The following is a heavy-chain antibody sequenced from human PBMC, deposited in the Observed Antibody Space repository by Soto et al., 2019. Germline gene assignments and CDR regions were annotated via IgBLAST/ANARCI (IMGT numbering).Heavy chain of an antibody. V-gene: IGHV3-21*01. J-gene: IGHJ4*02. D-gene: IGHD4-17*01. CDR3: AREDYAGASPRFDY. CDR1: GFIFSSYT. CDR2: ISSSSSNI. Sequence: EVQLVESGGGLVKPGGSLRLSCAASGFIFSSYTMTWVRQAPGKGLEWVSSISSSSSNIEYADSVKGRFSVSRDNANNSLFLQINSLRAADTAVYYWAREDYAGASPRFDYWGLGALVTVSS.